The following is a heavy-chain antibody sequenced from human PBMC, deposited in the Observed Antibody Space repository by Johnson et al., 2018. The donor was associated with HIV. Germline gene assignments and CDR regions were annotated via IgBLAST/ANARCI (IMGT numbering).Heavy chain of an antibody. J-gene: IGHJ3*02. Sequence: VQLVESRGGLVHPGGSLRLSCGASGFTFSSYGMTWVRQAPGKGLEWVSGISGSGTSTYYADYVKGRFTIFRDNSRNTLYLQMNSLRVDDTAVYYCAKGPAAVFGLVADIWGQGTKVTVSS. D-gene: IGHD3/OR15-3a*01. CDR3: AKGPAAVFGLVADI. V-gene: IGHV3-23*04. CDR1: GFTFSSYG. CDR2: ISGSGTST.